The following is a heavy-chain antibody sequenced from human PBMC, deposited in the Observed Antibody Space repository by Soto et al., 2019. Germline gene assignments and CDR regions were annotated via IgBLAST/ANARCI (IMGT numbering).Heavy chain of an antibody. V-gene: IGHV4-61*01. CDR3: ARGGDHYYDSSGNFDY. CDR1: GGAVSSGRYY. D-gene: IGHD3-22*01. J-gene: IGHJ4*02. CDR2: IYYSGST. Sequence: SETLSLTCTVSGGAVSSGRYYWSWIRQPPGKGLEWIGYIYYSGSTNYNPSLKSRVTISVDTSKNQFSLKLSSVTAADTAVYYCARGGDHYYDSSGNFDYWGQGTLVTVSS.